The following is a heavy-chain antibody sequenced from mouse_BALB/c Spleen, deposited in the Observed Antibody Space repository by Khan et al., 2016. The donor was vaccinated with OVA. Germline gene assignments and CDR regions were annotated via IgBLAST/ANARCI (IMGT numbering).Heavy chain of an antibody. D-gene: IGHD2-10*01. J-gene: IGHJ4*01. Sequence: QVQLQQSGPELKKPGETVKISCKASGYTFTNYGMNWVKQSPGKTLKWLGWINTYTGEPTYADDFTGRFAFSLETSASTAYLQINNLQNEDTATYFGARPPYFSYTLAHWGQGTSVTVSS. V-gene: IGHV9-3-1*01. CDR2: INTYTGEP. CDR3: ARPPYFSYTLAH. CDR1: GYTFTNYG.